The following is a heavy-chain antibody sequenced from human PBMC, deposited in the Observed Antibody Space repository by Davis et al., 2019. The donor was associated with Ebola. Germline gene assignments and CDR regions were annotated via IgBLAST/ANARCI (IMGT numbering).Heavy chain of an antibody. V-gene: IGHV7-4-1*02. D-gene: IGHD2-15*01. Sequence: ASVKVSCKASGYTFAYYAMNWVRQAPGQGLEWMGWINTKNGNPTYAQGFTGRLVFSLDTSVSTAYLEISSLKAEDTAVYYCARRMDCSGDSCYCLQHCGQGTLVTVSS. J-gene: IGHJ1*01. CDR3: ARRMDCSGDSCYCLQH. CDR1: GYTFAYYA. CDR2: INTKNGNP.